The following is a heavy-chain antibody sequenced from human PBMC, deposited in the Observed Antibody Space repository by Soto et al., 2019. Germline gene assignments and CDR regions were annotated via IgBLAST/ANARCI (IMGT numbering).Heavy chain of an antibody. D-gene: IGHD6-6*01. V-gene: IGHV4-61*01. Sequence: QVHLQESGPGQVKPSETLSLICTVSGGSVNSDNFYWSWIRQPPGRGLEWIGYIYYTGSTNSNPSPESRVTISIDTSRNQFSLKLSSVTAADTAVYYCAREFSNSPEAFDSWGQGGLVTVSS. CDR1: GGSVNSDNFY. J-gene: IGHJ4*02. CDR3: AREFSNSPEAFDS. CDR2: IYYTGST.